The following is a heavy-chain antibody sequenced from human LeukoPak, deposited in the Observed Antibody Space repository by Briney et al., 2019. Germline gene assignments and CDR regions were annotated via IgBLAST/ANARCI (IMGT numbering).Heavy chain of an antibody. J-gene: IGHJ4*02. D-gene: IGHD2-15*01. V-gene: IGHV1-69*13. CDR3: ARIGVVAATGADY. Sequence: SVKVSCKASGGTSSSYAISWVRQAPGQGLEWMGGIIPIFGTANYAQKFQGRVTITADESTSTAYMELSSLRSEDTAVYYCARIGVVAATGADYWGQGTLVTVSS. CDR1: GGTSSSYA. CDR2: IIPIFGTA.